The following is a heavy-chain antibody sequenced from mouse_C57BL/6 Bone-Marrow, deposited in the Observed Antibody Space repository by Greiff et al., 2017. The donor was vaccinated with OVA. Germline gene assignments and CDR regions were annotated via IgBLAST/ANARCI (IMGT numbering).Heavy chain of an antibody. J-gene: IGHJ2*01. CDR3: ARGGRDYYGSSFHFDY. CDR2: IDPSDSET. V-gene: IGHV1-52*01. Sequence: QVQLQQPGAELVRPGSSVKLSCKASGYTFTSYWMHWVKQRPIQGLEWIGNIDPSDSETHYNQKFKDKATLTVDKSSSTAYMQLSSLTSEDSAVYYCARGGRDYYGSSFHFDYWGQGTTLTVSS. CDR1: GYTFTSYW. D-gene: IGHD1-1*01.